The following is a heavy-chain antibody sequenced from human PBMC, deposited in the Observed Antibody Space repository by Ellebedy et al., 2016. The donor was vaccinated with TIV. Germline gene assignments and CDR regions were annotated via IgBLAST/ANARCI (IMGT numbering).Heavy chain of an antibody. Sequence: ASVKVSCKASGNIFNRYYIFWVRQAPGQGFEWVGIINPSGGAATYAQRFQGRVSVTGDTSTNTVYMELSGLRSDDTAIYYCARGAGYCSGGKCFSPFYYLGMDVWGQGTTVTVSS. CDR3: ARGAGYCSGGKCFSPFYYLGMDV. V-gene: IGHV1-46*02. D-gene: IGHD2-15*01. J-gene: IGHJ6*02. CDR2: INPSGGAA. CDR1: GNIFNRYY.